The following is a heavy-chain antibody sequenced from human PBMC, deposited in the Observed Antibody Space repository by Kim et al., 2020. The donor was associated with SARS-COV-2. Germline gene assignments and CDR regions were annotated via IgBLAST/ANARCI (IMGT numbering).Heavy chain of an antibody. D-gene: IGHD4-17*01. J-gene: IGHJ6*02. CDR2: IGTAGDT. CDR1: GFTFSSYD. CDR3: ARAFYGGNYYYYYGMDV. Sequence: GGSLRLSCAASGFTFSSYDMHWVRQATGKGLEWVSAIGTAGDTYYPGSVKARFTISRENAKNSLYLQMNSLRAGDPAVYYCARAFYGGNYYYYYGMDVWGQGTTVTVSS. V-gene: IGHV3-13*04.